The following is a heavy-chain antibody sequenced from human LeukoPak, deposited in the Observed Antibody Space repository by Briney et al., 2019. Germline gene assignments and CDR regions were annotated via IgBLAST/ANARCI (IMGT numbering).Heavy chain of an antibody. Sequence: SETLSLTCTVSGGSISSYYWSWIRQPPGKGLEWIGYIYYTGSTNYNPSLKSRVTISLDTSKNQFSLKLSSVTAADTAVYYCARQRGYWSGDFDIWGQGAMVTVSS. CDR1: GGSISSYY. CDR2: IYYTGST. CDR3: ARQRGYWSGDFDI. J-gene: IGHJ3*02. V-gene: IGHV4-59*01. D-gene: IGHD2-15*01.